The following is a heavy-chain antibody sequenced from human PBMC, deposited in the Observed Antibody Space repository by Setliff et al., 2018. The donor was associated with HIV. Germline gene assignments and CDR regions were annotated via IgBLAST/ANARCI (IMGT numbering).Heavy chain of an antibody. CDR3: ARGQGVHFWVNDALDI. J-gene: IGHJ3*02. V-gene: IGHV1-69*06. CDR1: GGTFGSYA. D-gene: IGHD3-10*01. Sequence: SVKVSCKASGGTFGSYAISWVRQAPGQGLEWLGGIIPIFETTNYAQKFQGRVTITADKPTSTIYMELSSLRSDDTAVYYCARGQGVHFWVNDALDIWGQGTMVTVS. CDR2: IIPIFETT.